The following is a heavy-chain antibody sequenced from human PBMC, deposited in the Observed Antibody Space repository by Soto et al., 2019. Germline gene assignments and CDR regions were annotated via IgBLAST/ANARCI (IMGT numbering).Heavy chain of an antibody. D-gene: IGHD1-26*01. V-gene: IGHV1-8*01. J-gene: IGHJ5*02. CDR1: GYTFTSYD. CDR2: MNPNSGNT. Sequence: QVQLVQSGSEVQKPGASVKVSCKASGYTFTSYDINWVRQATGQGLEWMGWMNPNSGNTGDAQKFQGRVTMTRNTSISTAYMELSSLRSEDTAVYYCARVLRRGNWFDPWGQGTLVTVSS. CDR3: ARVLRRGNWFDP.